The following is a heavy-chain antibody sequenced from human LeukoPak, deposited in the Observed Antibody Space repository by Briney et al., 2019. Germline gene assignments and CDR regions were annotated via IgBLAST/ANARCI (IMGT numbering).Heavy chain of an antibody. D-gene: IGHD3-10*01. CDR2: IYYSGST. CDR3: ARGPRYYYGSGSLALDY. Sequence: SETLSLTCTVSGDSISRRSYFWAWIRQSPGTGLEWIGYIYYSGSTYYNPSLKSRVTISVDTSKNQFSLKLSSVTAADTAVYYCARGPRYYYGSGSLALDYWGQGTLVTVSS. V-gene: IGHV4-31*03. CDR1: GDSISRRSYF. J-gene: IGHJ4*02.